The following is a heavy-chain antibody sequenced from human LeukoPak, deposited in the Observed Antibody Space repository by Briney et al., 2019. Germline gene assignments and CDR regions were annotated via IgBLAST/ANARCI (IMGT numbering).Heavy chain of an antibody. Sequence: GGSLRLSCAASGFTFGDFAMHWVRQAPGKGLEWVSLISEDGDTYYGDSVKGRFTVSKDNSKNSLYLQMNSLRTEDTGLYYCARVRTDMEIGAYWGQGTLVTVSS. D-gene: IGHD5-18*01. V-gene: IGHV3-43*02. J-gene: IGHJ4*02. CDR1: GFTFGDFA. CDR2: ISEDGDT. CDR3: ARVRTDMEIGAY.